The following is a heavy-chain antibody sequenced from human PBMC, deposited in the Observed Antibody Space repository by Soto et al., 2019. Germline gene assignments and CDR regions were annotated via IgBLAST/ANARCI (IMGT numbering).Heavy chain of an antibody. Sequence: EVQLVESGGGLVQSGGSLRLSCAASGFTFSNYNMNWVRQAPGQGLEWVSYISSSGSAIYYADSVKGRFAISRDNADKSLYLQMNSLRDEDTAVYYCVRDESRGYVVGWGPMFGYWGQGPLVTVSS. V-gene: IGHV3-48*02. D-gene: IGHD3-22*01. CDR3: VRDESRGYVVGWGPMFGY. CDR2: ISSSGSAI. CDR1: GFTFSNYN. J-gene: IGHJ4*02.